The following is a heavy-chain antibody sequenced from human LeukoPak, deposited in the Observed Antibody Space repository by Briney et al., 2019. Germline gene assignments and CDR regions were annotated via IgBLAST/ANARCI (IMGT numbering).Heavy chain of an antibody. D-gene: IGHD5-18*01. CDR3: ARDWSNVDTAHPSVYGMDV. CDR1: GFTFSSYA. CDR2: ISYDGSNK. Sequence: PGGSLRLSCAASGFTFSSYAMHWVRQAPGKGLEWVAVISYDGSNKYYADSVKGRFTISRDNSKNTLYLQMNSLRAEDTAVYYCARDWSNVDTAHPSVYGMDVWGQGTTVTVSS. V-gene: IGHV3-30-3*01. J-gene: IGHJ6*02.